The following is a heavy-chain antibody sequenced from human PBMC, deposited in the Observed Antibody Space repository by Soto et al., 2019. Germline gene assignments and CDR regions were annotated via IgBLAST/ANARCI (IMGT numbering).Heavy chain of an antibody. D-gene: IGHD6-6*01. V-gene: IGHV4-39*01. CDR1: GGSISSSSYY. CDR2: IYYSGST. J-gene: IGHJ5*02. CDR3: ARQIEAARKPNGGNWFDP. Sequence: SETLSLTCTVSGGSISSSSYYWGWIRQPPGKGLEWIGSIYYSGSTYYNPSLKSRVTISVDTSKNQFSLKLSSVTAADTAVYYCARQIEAARKPNGGNWFDPWGQGTLVTVSS.